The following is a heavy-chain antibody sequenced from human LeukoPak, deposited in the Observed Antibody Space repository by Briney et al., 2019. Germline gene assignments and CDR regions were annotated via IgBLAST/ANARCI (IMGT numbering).Heavy chain of an antibody. CDR1: GYTLTELS. D-gene: IGHD3-10*01. CDR3: ARDNSVGDIAWWFDP. CDR2: FDPEDGET. Sequence: VASVKVSCKVSGYTLTELSMHWVRQAPGKGLEWMGGFDPEDGETFYAQKFQGRVIMTRDTSTNTDYMELSNLRSEDTAVYYCARDNSVGDIAWWFDPWGQGTLVTVSS. V-gene: IGHV1-24*01. J-gene: IGHJ5*02.